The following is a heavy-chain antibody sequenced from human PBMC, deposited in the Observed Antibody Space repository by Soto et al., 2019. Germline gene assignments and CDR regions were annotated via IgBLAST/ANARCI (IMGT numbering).Heavy chain of an antibody. V-gene: IGHV3-23*01. Sequence: GSLRLSCAASGFTFSSYAMSWVRQAPGKGLEWVSAISGSGGSTYYADSVKGRFTISRDNSKNTLYLQMNSLRAEDTAVYYCAKGYELIVVVTPIDYWGQGTLVTVSS. J-gene: IGHJ4*02. CDR1: GFTFSSYA. D-gene: IGHD3-22*01. CDR3: AKGYELIVVVTPIDY. CDR2: ISGSGGST.